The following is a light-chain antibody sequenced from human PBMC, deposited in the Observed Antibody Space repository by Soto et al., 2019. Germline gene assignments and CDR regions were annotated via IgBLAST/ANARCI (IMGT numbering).Light chain of an antibody. CDR1: SSDVGSYNL. V-gene: IGLV2-23*03. Sequence: QSALTQPASVSGSPGQSITISCTGTSSDVGSYNLVSWYQQHAGKAPKLMIYEGSKRPSGVSNRFSGSKSGNTASLTISGLQPEDEADYYCCSYAGSSTFVVFGGGTKLTVL. CDR3: CSYAGSSTFVV. CDR2: EGS. J-gene: IGLJ2*01.